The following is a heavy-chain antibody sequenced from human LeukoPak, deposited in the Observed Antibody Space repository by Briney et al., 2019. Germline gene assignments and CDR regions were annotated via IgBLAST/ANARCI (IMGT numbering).Heavy chain of an antibody. CDR3: WKAQGGGVQAYSGSYYPFDY. V-gene: IGHV3-53*01. D-gene: IGHD1-26*01. CDR1: GLTVSSNY. Sequence: GGSLRLSCAASGLTVSSNYMSWVRQAPGKGLEWVSVIYSGGSTYYADSVKGRFTISRDNSKNTLYLQMNSLRAEDTAVYYCWKAQGGGVQAYSGSYYPFDYWGQGTLVTVSS. J-gene: IGHJ4*02. CDR2: IYSGGST.